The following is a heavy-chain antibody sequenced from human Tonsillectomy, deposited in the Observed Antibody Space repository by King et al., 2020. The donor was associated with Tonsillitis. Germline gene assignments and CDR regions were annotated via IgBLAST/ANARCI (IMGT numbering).Heavy chain of an antibody. Sequence: VQLVQSGAELKKPGESLKISCKGSGYSFSSYWIGWVRQMPGKGLEWMGIIYPADSVTRYSPSFQGQITTSADKSISTAYLQWSSLKASDTAIYYCARNLGYCSSTSCYNYWFDPWGQGTLVTVSS. CDR2: IYPADSVT. J-gene: IGHJ5*02. V-gene: IGHV5-51*03. CDR1: GYSFSSYW. CDR3: ARNLGYCSSTSCYNYWFDP. D-gene: IGHD2-2*02.